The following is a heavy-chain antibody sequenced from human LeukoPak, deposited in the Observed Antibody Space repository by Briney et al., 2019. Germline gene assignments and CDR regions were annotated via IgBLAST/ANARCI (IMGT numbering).Heavy chain of an antibody. V-gene: IGHV4-39*07. CDR2: ITHSGST. CDR1: GGSISSGSYY. Sequence: SETLSLTCTLSGGSISSGSYYWSWIRQSPGKGLEWIGEITHSGSTNYDPSLKSRVTISVGTSKNQFSLELSSVTAADTAVYYCARVVTGTMVYCMDVWGKGTTVTVS. D-gene: IGHD1-7*01. CDR3: ARVVTGTMVYCMDV. J-gene: IGHJ6*03.